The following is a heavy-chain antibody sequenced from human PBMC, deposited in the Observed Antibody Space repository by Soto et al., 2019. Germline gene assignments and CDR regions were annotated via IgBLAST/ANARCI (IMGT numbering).Heavy chain of an antibody. Sequence: ASVKGSCKVSGYTLTELSMHWLRQAPGKGLEWMGGFDPEDGETIYAQKFQGRVTMTEDTSTDTAYMELSSLRSEDTAVYYCASSPYSSSFGWFDPWGQGTLVTVSS. CDR2: FDPEDGET. CDR3: ASSPYSSSFGWFDP. J-gene: IGHJ5*02. CDR1: GYTLTELS. V-gene: IGHV1-24*01. D-gene: IGHD6-6*01.